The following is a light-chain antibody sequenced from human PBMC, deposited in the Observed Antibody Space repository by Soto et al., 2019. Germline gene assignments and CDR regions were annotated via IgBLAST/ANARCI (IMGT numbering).Light chain of an antibody. J-gene: IGLJ3*02. CDR2: EVS. CDR1: NSDVGGYNY. CDR3: SSYAGSNNVV. Sequence: QPMLTQPPSASGSPGQSVTISCTGTNSDVGGYNYVSWYQQHPGKAPKLMIYEVSKRPSGVPDRFSGSKSGNTASLTVSGLQAEDEADYYCSSYAGSNNVVFGGGTKLTVL. V-gene: IGLV2-8*01.